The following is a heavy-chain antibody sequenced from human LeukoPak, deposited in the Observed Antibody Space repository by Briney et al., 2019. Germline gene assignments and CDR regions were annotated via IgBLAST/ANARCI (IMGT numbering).Heavy chain of an antibody. CDR1: GFTFSSYS. Sequence: GGSLRLSCAASGFTFSSYSMNWVRQAPGKGLGWVPYISSSSSPIYYTDSVKGRFTISRDNAKNSLYLQMNSLRAEDTAMYFCARGSGSQSLGFDSWGQGTLVTVSS. V-gene: IGHV3-48*01. CDR3: ARGSGSQSLGFDS. J-gene: IGHJ4*02. CDR2: ISSSSSPI. D-gene: IGHD1-26*01.